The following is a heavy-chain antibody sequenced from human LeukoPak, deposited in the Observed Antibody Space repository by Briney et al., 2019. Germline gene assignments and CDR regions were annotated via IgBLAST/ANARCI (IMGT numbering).Heavy chain of an antibody. CDR1: GGSISSGSYY. CDR3: AATYYYDSSGYWGYFDY. CDR2: IYTSGST. Sequence: SQTLSLTCTVSGGSISSGSYYWSWIRQPAGKGLEWIGRIYTSGSTNYNPSLKRRVTISVDTSKNQFSLKLSSVTAADTAVYYCAATYYYDSSGYWGYFDYWGQGTLVTVSS. J-gene: IGHJ4*02. V-gene: IGHV4-61*02. D-gene: IGHD3-22*01.